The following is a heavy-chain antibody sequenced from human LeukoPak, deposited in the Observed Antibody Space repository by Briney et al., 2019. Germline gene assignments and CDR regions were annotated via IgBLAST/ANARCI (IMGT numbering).Heavy chain of an antibody. V-gene: IGHV1-2*02. CDR1: GYTFTGYY. CDR2: INPNSGGT. Sequence: ASVKVSSKASGYTFTGYYMHWVRQAPGQGLEWMGWINPNSGGTNYAQKFQGRVTMTRDTSISTAYMELSRLRSDDTAVYYCARDPYYYDSSGPNWFDPWGQGTLVTVSS. CDR3: ARDPYYYDSSGPNWFDP. J-gene: IGHJ5*02. D-gene: IGHD3-22*01.